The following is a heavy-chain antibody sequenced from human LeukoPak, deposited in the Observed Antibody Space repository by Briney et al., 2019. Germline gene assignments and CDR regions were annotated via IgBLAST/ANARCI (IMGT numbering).Heavy chain of an antibody. CDR2: ISSRSYI. D-gene: IGHD1-1*01. V-gene: IGHV3-21*01. CDR1: GFTFSTSS. Sequence: VGSLRLSCAASGFTFSTSSINWVRPAPAKGLEWVSSISSRSYIYYAASVKGRFIISRDNVKNSLYLQKNSLRAEDTALYYFAGGGGTVPIDYWGRGSQVSVCS. J-gene: IGHJ4*02. CDR3: AGGGGTVPIDY.